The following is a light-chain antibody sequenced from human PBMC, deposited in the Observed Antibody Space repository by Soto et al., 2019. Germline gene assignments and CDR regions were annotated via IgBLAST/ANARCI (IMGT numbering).Light chain of an antibody. CDR1: GSDVGGYNY. Sequence: QSALTQPASVSGSAGPSVTLSCTGTGSDVGGYNYVSWYEQYPGKAPQLMIYDVSNRPSGVSNRFSGSKSGNTASLTISGLQAEDEADYYCSSYTSSSAVVFGGGTKLTVL. J-gene: IGLJ3*02. V-gene: IGLV2-14*01. CDR3: SSYTSSSAVV. CDR2: DVS.